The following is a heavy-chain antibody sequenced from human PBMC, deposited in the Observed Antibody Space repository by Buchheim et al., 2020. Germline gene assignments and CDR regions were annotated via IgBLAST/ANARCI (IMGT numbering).Heavy chain of an antibody. J-gene: IGHJ5*02. CDR1: GGSINSGTYH. CDR3: ARDHRDSSGWYAQSCFDP. CDR2: IYYSGST. Sequence: QVQLQESGPGLVKPSQTLSLTCSVSGGSINSGTYHWSWIRQLPGKGLEWIGYIYYSGSTGYNPSLRSRVTITVETSTNQLSLKLSSVTPADTAVYYCARDHRDSSGWYAQSCFDPWGQGTL. D-gene: IGHD6-19*01. V-gene: IGHV4-31*03.